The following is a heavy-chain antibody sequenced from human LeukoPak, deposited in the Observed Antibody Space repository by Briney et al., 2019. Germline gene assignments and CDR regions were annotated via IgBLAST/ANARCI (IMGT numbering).Heavy chain of an antibody. Sequence: KPSETLSLTRAVYGGSFSGYYWSWIRHPPGKGLEWIGEINHSGSTNSNPSLKSRVTISVDTSKNQFSLKLSSVTAADTAVYYCARDFDTAMGTGYFDYWGQGTLVTVS. J-gene: IGHJ4*02. V-gene: IGHV4-34*01. CDR1: GGSFSGYY. CDR3: ARDFDTAMGTGYFDY. D-gene: IGHD5-18*01. CDR2: INHSGST.